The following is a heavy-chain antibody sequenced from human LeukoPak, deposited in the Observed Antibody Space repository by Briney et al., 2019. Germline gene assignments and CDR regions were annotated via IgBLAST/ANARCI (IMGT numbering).Heavy chain of an antibody. D-gene: IGHD5-24*01. CDR3: ARGEEKANINGLDS. Sequence: GGSLRLSCAASGFTFSNYDMHWVRQAPGKGLEGVSAITSSSTYIYYADSMKGRFTISRDNAENSLYLQMHSLRGEDTAVYFCARGEEKANINGLDSWGQGTLVTVSS. CDR1: GFTFSNYD. V-gene: IGHV3-21*01. J-gene: IGHJ4*02. CDR2: ITSSSTYI.